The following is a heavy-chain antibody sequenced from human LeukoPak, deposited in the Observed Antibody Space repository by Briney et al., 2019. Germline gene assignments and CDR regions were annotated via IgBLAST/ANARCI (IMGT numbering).Heavy chain of an antibody. CDR3: ARDPGGGWYGDDY. J-gene: IGHJ4*02. V-gene: IGHV3-21*01. D-gene: IGHD6-19*01. Sequence: PGGSLRLSCAASGFAFSNYNMNWVRQAPGKGLEWVSSITSSSSYIYYVDSVKGRFTISRDNAKNSLYLQMNSLRAEDTAVYYCARDPGGGWYGDDYWGQGTLVTVSS. CDR1: GFAFSNYN. CDR2: ITSSSSYI.